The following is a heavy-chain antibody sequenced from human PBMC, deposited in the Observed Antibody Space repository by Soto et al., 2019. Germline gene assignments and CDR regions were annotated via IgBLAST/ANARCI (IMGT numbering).Heavy chain of an antibody. CDR3: ARSGVVPAAKWFDP. V-gene: IGHV4-31*03. Sequence: QVQLQESGPGLVKTSQTLSLTCTVSGGSISSGNYYWSWIRQHPGKGPELIGHIYYNRNTYYNPSLKSRVTISLDTSRNQFSLSLSSVTAADTAVYYCARSGVVPAAKWFDPWGQGTLVTVSS. CDR1: GGSISSGNYY. J-gene: IGHJ5*02. CDR2: IYYNRNT. D-gene: IGHD2-2*01.